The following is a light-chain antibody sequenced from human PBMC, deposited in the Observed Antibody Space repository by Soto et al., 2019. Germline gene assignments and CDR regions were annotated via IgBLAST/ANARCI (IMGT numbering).Light chain of an antibody. J-gene: IGLJ2*01. CDR2: EDN. V-gene: IGLV6-57*04. Sequence: NFMLTQPHSVSESPGKTVTISCNRSSGSIASNYVQWYQKRPGSAPTTVIYEDNQRPSGVPDRFSGSIDSSSNSASLTISGLKNEDEADYYCQSYDSSNVVFGGGTKVTVL. CDR1: SGSIASNY. CDR3: QSYDSSNVV.